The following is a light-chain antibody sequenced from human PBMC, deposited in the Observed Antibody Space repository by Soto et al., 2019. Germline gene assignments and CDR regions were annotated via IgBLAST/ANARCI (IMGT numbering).Light chain of an antibody. J-gene: IGLJ2*01. Sequence: QSVVTQPPSASGTPGQTVTISCSGSTSNIGSNTVNWYQQLPGMAPTLLIHGNNQRPSGVPDRFSGSQSGTSASLAITGLQSEDEADYYCASWDNTLNALVVFGGGTKLTVL. V-gene: IGLV1-44*01. CDR2: GNN. CDR3: ASWDNTLNALVV. CDR1: TSNIGSNT.